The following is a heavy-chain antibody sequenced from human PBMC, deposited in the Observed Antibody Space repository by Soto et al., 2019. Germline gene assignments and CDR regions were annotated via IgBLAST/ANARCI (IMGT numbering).Heavy chain of an antibody. Sequence: QVQLQESGPGLVKPSGTLSLTCAVSGGSINSTYWWSWGRQPPGKGLEWIGEIFHSGSTNYNPSLKSRVTISVDKSKNQFALKLSSVTAADTAVYYCASGKSANYYILTDPFDSWGQGTLVTVSS. J-gene: IGHJ5*01. V-gene: IGHV4-4*02. CDR2: IFHSGST. D-gene: IGHD3-9*01. CDR3: ASGKSANYYILTDPFDS. CDR1: GGSINSTYW.